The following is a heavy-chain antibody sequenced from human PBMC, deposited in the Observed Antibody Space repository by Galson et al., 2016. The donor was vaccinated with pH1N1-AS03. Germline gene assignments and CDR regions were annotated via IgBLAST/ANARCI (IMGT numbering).Heavy chain of an antibody. V-gene: IGHV3-23*01. J-gene: IGHJ4*02. CDR1: GFTFSSYA. Sequence: SLRLSCAASGFTFSSYAMSWVRQAPGKGLEWVASTIGAGGVPYYAGSVKGRFAVSRDTSENTVYLQLDRLRAEDTAVYYCAKDKEAVADRRGYFFDDWGQGTLVTVSS. D-gene: IGHD6-19*01. CDR2: TIGAGGVP. CDR3: AKDKEAVADRRGYFFDD.